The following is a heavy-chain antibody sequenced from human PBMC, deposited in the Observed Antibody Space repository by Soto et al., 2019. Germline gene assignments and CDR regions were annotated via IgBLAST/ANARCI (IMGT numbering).Heavy chain of an antibody. D-gene: IGHD6-13*01. V-gene: IGHV3-30-3*01. CDR1: GFTFSSYA. CDR3: ARESSSYNWFDP. Sequence: PGGSLRLSCAASGFTFSSYAMHWVRQAPGKGLEWVAVISYDGSNKYYADSVKGRFTISRDNAKNSLYLQMNSLRDEDTAVYYCARESSSYNWFDPWGQGTLVTVSS. CDR2: ISYDGSNK. J-gene: IGHJ5*02.